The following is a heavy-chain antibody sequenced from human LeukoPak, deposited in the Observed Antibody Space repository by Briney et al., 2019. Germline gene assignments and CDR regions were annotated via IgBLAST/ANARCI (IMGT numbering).Heavy chain of an antibody. D-gene: IGHD6-19*01. CDR3: AKDGPKAGSGWYGDY. CDR2: IRYDGSNK. CDR1: GFTFSSYG. Sequence: QPGGSLRLSCAASGFTFSSYGMHWVRQAPGKGLEWVAFIRYDGSNKYYADSVKGRFTISRDNSKNTLYLQMNSLRAEDTAVYYCAKDGPKAGSGWYGDYWGQGTLVTVSS. J-gene: IGHJ4*02. V-gene: IGHV3-30*02.